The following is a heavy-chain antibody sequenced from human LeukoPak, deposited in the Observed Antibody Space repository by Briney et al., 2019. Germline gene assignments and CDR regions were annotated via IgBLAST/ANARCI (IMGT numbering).Heavy chain of an antibody. CDR3: AKRGPYCSGGSCYALFDY. CDR1: GFTFSSYA. J-gene: IGHJ4*02. CDR2: ISGSGGST. V-gene: IGHV3-23*01. Sequence: GGSLRLSCAASGFTFSSYAMSWVRQAPGKGLEWVSAISGSGGSTYYADSVKGRFYISRDNFKNTVDLRMNSLRAEDTAVYYCAKRGPYCSGGSCYALFDYWGQGTLVTVSS. D-gene: IGHD2-15*01.